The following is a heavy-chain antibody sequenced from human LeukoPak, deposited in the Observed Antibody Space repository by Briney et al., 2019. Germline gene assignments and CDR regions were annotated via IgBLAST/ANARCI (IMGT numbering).Heavy chain of an antibody. J-gene: IGHJ6*03. Sequence: SETLSLTCTVSGDSLRTTTYYWNWIRQPPGKGLEWIGGLYHSGTIYYNPSLKSRVTISADKSKNHFSLKLTSVTAADTAVYYCARAIGRTSRSHCSSTSCYRYYYYYMDV. CDR1: GDSLRTTTYY. CDR3: ARAIGRTSRSHCSSTSCYRYYYYYMDV. CDR2: LYHSGTI. V-gene: IGHV4-39*07. D-gene: IGHD2-2*01.